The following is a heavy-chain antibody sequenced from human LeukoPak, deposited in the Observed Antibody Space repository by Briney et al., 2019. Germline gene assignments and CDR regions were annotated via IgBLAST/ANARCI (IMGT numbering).Heavy chain of an antibody. Sequence: PGGSLRLSCAASGFTFSSYSMNWVRQAPGKGLEWVSSISSSSSYIYYADSVKGRFTISRDNAKTSLYLQMNSLRAEDTAVYYCARDRATVTTGYFDYWGQGTLVTVSS. CDR1: GFTFSSYS. CDR3: ARDRATVTTGYFDY. J-gene: IGHJ4*02. CDR2: ISSSSSYI. D-gene: IGHD4-11*01. V-gene: IGHV3-21*01.